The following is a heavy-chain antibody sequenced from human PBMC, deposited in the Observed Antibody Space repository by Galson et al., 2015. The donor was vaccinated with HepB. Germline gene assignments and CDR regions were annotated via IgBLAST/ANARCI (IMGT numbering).Heavy chain of an antibody. Sequence: SLRLSCAASGFTFSSYAMHWVRQAPGKGLEWVAVISYDGSNKYYADSVKGRFTISRDNSKNTLYLQMNSLRAEDTAVYYCARWGVWWELLGLDYWGQGTLVTVSS. CDR3: ARWGVWWELLGLDY. V-gene: IGHV3-30-3*01. D-gene: IGHD1-26*01. CDR1: GFTFSSYA. J-gene: IGHJ4*02. CDR2: ISYDGSNK.